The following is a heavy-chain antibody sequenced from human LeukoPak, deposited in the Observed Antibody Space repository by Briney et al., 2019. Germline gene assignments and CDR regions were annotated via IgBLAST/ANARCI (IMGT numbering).Heavy chain of an antibody. J-gene: IGHJ4*02. CDR1: GFTFSNYV. Sequence: PGGSLRLSCSASGFTFSNYVMNWVRQAPGKGLEYVSSITANGGSTYYADSVKGRFTISRDNSKNTLYLRLSSLRGDDTAVYYCVPGIGAAATGMYYWGQGIPVTVSS. CDR2: ITANGGST. D-gene: IGHD6-13*01. V-gene: IGHV3-64D*06. CDR3: VPGIGAAATGMYY.